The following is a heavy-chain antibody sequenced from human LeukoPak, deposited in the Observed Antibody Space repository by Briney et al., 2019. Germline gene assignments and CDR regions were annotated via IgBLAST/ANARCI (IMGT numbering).Heavy chain of an antibody. CDR3: ARDYYDSSGYIPPLTARAIGYFDY. CDR1: GGSISSSSYY. V-gene: IGHV4-39*07. D-gene: IGHD3-22*01. CDR2: IYYSGST. J-gene: IGHJ4*02. Sequence: SETLSLTCTVSGGSISSSSYYWGWIRQPPGKGLEWIGSIYYSGSTYYNPSLKSRVTISVDTSKNQFSLKLSSVTAADTAVYYCARDYYDSSGYIPPLTARAIGYFDYWGQGTLVTVSS.